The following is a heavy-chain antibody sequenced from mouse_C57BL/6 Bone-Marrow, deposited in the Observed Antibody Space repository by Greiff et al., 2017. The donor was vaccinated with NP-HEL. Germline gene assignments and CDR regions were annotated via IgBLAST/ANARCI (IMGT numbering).Heavy chain of an antibody. Sequence: QVQLQQPGAELVKPGASVKLSCKASGYTFTSYWMHWVKQRPGQGLEWIGMIHPNSGSTNYNEKFKGKATLTVDKSSSTAYMQLSSLTSEDSAVYYCARIYYYGSSYFYYAMDYWGQGTTVTVSS. J-gene: IGHJ4*01. V-gene: IGHV1-64*01. D-gene: IGHD1-1*01. CDR3: ARIYYYGSSYFYYAMDY. CDR2: IHPNSGST. CDR1: GYTFTSYW.